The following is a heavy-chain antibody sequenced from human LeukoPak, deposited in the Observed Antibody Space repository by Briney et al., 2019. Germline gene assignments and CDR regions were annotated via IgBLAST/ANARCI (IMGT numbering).Heavy chain of an antibody. CDR2: TSNHGNDG. CDR1: GFSFSSYA. CDR3: TRDRGAMNDFDY. Sequence: QPGGSLRLSCTDSGFSFSSYAMHWVRQSPGKGLEWVAVTSNHGNDGFYADSVKSRFTISRDNSKKTLYLQMDSLRPEDTGVYYCTRDRGAMNDFDYWGQGTLVTVSS. D-gene: IGHD2-2*01. J-gene: IGHJ4*02. V-gene: IGHV3-30*01.